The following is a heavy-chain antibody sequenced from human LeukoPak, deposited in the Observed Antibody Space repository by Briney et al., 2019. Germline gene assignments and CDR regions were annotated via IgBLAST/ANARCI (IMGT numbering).Heavy chain of an antibody. CDR3: ARVQSGRYYYYYYMDV. V-gene: IGHV3-30*02. CDR1: GFTFSSYG. Sequence: GGSLRLSCAASGFTFSSYGMHWVRQAPGKGLEWVAFIRYDGSNKYYADSVKGRFTISRDNSKNTLYLQMNSLRAEDTAVYYCARVQSGRYYYYYYMDVWGKGTTVTVSS. CDR2: IRYDGSNK. J-gene: IGHJ6*03. D-gene: IGHD3-3*01.